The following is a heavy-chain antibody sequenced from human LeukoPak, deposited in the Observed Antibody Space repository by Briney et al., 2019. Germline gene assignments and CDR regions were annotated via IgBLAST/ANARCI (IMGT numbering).Heavy chain of an antibody. V-gene: IGHV4-38-2*02. CDR1: GYSISSGYY. CDR2: IYHSGST. CDR3: ARVVVVAAVWFDP. J-gene: IGHJ5*02. D-gene: IGHD2-15*01. Sequence: ASETLSLTCTVSGYSISSGYYWGWTRQPPGKGLEWIGSIYHSGSTYYNPSLKSRVTISVDTSKNQFSLKLSSVTAADTAVYYCARVVVVAAVWFDPWGQGTLVTVSS.